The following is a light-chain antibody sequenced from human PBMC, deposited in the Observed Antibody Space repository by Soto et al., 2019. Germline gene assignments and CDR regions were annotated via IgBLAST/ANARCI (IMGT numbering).Light chain of an antibody. CDR1: TSDVGGYNY. CDR3: CAYAVASWV. Sequence: QSVLTQPPSASGSPGQSVTISCTGTTSDVGGYNYVSWYQQHPGKAPKVMLYEVNKRPSGVPDRFSGSKSGNTASLTVPGLQAEDEGDYYCCAYAVASWVFGGGTKLTVL. V-gene: IGLV2-8*01. J-gene: IGLJ3*02. CDR2: EVN.